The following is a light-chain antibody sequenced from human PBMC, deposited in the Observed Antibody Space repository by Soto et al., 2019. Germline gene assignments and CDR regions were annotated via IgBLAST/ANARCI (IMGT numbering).Light chain of an antibody. CDR3: QSYDSSLSVYV. J-gene: IGLJ1*01. CDR2: HNA. CDR1: SSNIGAGYD. V-gene: IGLV1-40*01. Sequence: QSVLTQPPSVTGAPGQRVAISCTGSSSNIGAGYDVHWYQQLPGTAPKLLVYHNANRPSGVPDRFSGSKSGTSASLSITGLQAEDEADYYCQSYDSSLSVYVFGTGTKVTV.